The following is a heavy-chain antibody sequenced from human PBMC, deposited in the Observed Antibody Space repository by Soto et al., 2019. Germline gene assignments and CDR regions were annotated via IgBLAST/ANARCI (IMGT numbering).Heavy chain of an antibody. CDR2: ISGSGGST. D-gene: IGHD2-8*02. V-gene: IGHV3-23*01. CDR3: ARVLRYWYFDL. Sequence: EVQLLESGGGLVQPGGSLRLSCAASGFTFSSYDMSWVRQAPGKGLEWVSSISGSGGSTYYADSVKGRFTISRDNSKNTLYLQMSRLRAEDTAMYYCARVLRYWYFDLWGRGTLVTVSS. J-gene: IGHJ2*01. CDR1: GFTFSSYD.